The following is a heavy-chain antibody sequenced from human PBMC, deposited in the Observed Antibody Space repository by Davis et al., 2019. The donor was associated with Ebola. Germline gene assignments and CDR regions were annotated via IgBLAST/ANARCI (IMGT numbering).Heavy chain of an antibody. CDR1: GFTFGDYW. CDR3: AKDSEWQMSP. V-gene: IGHV3-7*01. D-gene: IGHD3-3*01. J-gene: IGHJ5*02. Sequence: GESLKTPCAASGFTFGDYWMTWVRQAPGRGLEWVGKIKYDGSDKYYVDSVKGRLTISRDNDKNSLYLQMNSLTVEDTAIYYCAKDSEWQMSPWGQGTLVSVSS. CDR2: IKYDGSDK.